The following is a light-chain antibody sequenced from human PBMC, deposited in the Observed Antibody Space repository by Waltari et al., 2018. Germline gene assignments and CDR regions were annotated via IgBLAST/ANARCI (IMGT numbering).Light chain of an antibody. Sequence: DIQMTQSPSSLSASVGDRVTITCRASQSISDYLNWYQQKPGEAPQLLIYGAYSLQRGVPSRFSGSGLGTDFTLTISSLQPEDFATYYCKQSYTTPPTFGGGTKVEIK. J-gene: IGKJ4*01. CDR1: QSISDY. CDR2: GAY. V-gene: IGKV1-39*01. CDR3: KQSYTTPPT.